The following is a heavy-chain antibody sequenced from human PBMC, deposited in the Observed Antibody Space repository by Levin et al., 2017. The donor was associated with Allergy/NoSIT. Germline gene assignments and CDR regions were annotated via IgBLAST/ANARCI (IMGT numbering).Heavy chain of an antibody. CDR2: ISGSTGTI. CDR1: GFSFVTYG. J-gene: IGHJ6*03. Sequence: GESLKISCAASGFSFVTYGIHWVRQAPGRGLEWVSYISGSTGTIYYADSVKGRFTISRDNAKNSLFLQMNSLGDEDTAGYYCAREASETPYWGYFCMDVWGKGTTVTVPS. D-gene: IGHD7-27*01. V-gene: IGHV3-48*02. CDR3: AREASETPYWGYFCMDV.